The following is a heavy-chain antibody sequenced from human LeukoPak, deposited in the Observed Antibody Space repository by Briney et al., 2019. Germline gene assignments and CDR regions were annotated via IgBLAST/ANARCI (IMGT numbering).Heavy chain of an antibody. Sequence: ASVKVSCKASVYTFTGYYMHWVRQAPGQGLEWMGWINPNSGGTNYAQKFQGRVTMTRDTSISTAYMELSRLRSADTAVYYCAREFVRYCSSTSCYGAPDAFDIWGQGTMLTVSS. V-gene: IGHV1-2*02. CDR3: AREFVRYCSSTSCYGAPDAFDI. CDR1: VYTFTGYY. D-gene: IGHD2-2*01. CDR2: INPNSGGT. J-gene: IGHJ3*02.